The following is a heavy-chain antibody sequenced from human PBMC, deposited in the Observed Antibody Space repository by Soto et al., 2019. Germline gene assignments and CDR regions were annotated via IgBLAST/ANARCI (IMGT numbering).Heavy chain of an antibody. Sequence: EVQLLESGGGLVQPGGSLRLSCAASGFTFSSYAMSWVRQAPGKGLEWVSAISGSGGSTYYADSVKGRFTISRDNSKNTLYLQMNCLRAEDTAVYYCAKDPVIAAAGTDWFDPWGQGTLVTVSS. D-gene: IGHD6-13*01. V-gene: IGHV3-23*01. CDR1: GFTFSSYA. CDR3: AKDPVIAAAGTDWFDP. J-gene: IGHJ5*02. CDR2: ISGSGGST.